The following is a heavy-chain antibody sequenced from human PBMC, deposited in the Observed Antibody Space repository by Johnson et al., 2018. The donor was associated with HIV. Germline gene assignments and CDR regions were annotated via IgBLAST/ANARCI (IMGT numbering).Heavy chain of an antibody. Sequence: QVQLVESGGGVVQPGGSLRLSCAASGFTFRSYGMHWVRQAPGKGLEWVAFIRYDGSNKYYADSVKGRFTISRDNSKNTLYLQMNSLRAEDTAVYYCAKDRGYGGNLDAFDIWGQGTMVTVSS. J-gene: IGHJ3*02. CDR1: GFTFRSYG. CDR3: AKDRGYGGNLDAFDI. V-gene: IGHV3-30*02. CDR2: IRYDGSNK. D-gene: IGHD4-23*01.